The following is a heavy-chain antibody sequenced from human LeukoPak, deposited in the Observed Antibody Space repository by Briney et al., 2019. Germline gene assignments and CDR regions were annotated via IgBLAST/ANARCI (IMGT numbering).Heavy chain of an antibody. CDR3: AKVWYYDSSGHLDY. CDR1: GFTFSSYA. CDR2: ISGSGGST. Sequence: GGSLRLSCAASGFTFSSYAMSWVRQAPGKGLESVSAISGSGGSTYYADSVKGRFTISRDNSKNTLYLQMNSLRAEDTAVYYCAKVWYYDSSGHLDYWGQGTLVTVSS. J-gene: IGHJ4*02. V-gene: IGHV3-23*01. D-gene: IGHD3-22*01.